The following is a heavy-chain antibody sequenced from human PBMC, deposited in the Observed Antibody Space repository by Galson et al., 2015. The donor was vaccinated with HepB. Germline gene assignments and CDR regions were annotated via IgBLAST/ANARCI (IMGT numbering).Heavy chain of an antibody. Sequence: SLRLSCATSGFTFSSYSINWVRQAPGKGLEWVSSISTDANYIYYADSMKGRFTISRDNAQNSAYLQVNSLRAEDTAVYYCARDLFAVSPPPTNYMDVWGTGTTVTVSS. CDR3: ARDLFAVSPPPTNYMDV. D-gene: IGHD3-3*01. CDR2: ISTDANYI. V-gene: IGHV3-21*06. CDR1: GFTFSSYS. J-gene: IGHJ6*03.